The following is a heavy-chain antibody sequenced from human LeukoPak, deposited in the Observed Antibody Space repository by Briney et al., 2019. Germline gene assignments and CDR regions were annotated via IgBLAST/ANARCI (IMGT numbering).Heavy chain of an antibody. J-gene: IGHJ4*02. D-gene: IGHD6-6*01. V-gene: IGHV3-30*02. CDR1: GFTFSSFG. CDR2: IPYDGSNK. CDR3: ATERSRYFDS. Sequence: GGSLRLSCAAPGFTFSSFGMHWVRQAPGKGLEWVAFIPYDGSNKYYADSVKGRFTISRDNSKNTLYLQMNSLRPEDTAVYYCATERSRYFDSWGQGILVTVSS.